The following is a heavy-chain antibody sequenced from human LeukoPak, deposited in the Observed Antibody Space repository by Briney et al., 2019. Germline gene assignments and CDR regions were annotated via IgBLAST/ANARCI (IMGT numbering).Heavy chain of an antibody. V-gene: IGHV3-53*01. CDR1: GFTVSSNY. J-gene: IGHJ4*02. Sequence: PGGSLRLSCAASGFTVSSNYMSWVRQAPGKGLEWVSVIYSGGSTYYADSVKSRSTISRDNSKNTLFLQMNSLRAEDTAVYYCAREGLHLSPPHYYFDYWGQGTLVTVSS. D-gene: IGHD3-16*02. CDR2: IYSGGST. CDR3: AREGLHLSPPHYYFDY.